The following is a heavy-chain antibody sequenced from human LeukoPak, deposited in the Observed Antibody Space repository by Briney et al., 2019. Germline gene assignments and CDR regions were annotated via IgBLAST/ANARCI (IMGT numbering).Heavy chain of an antibody. CDR2: ISSSGSTI. CDR1: GFTFSSYE. CDR3: ASSPAAAGPWDPSDWFDP. J-gene: IGHJ5*02. D-gene: IGHD6-13*01. Sequence: PGGSLRLSCAASGFTFSSYEMNWFRQAPGKGLEWVSYISSSGSTIYYADSVKGRFTISRDNAKNSLYLQMNSLRAEDTAVYYCASSPAAAGPWDPSDWFDPWGQGTLVTVSS. V-gene: IGHV3-48*03.